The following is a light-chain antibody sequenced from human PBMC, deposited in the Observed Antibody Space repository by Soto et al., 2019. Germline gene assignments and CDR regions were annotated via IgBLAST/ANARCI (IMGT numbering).Light chain of an antibody. CDR3: SSYTSSSTRV. Sequence: QSVLTQPASVSGSPGQSITISCTGTSSDVGGYNYVSWYQQNPGKAPKLMIYDVNNRPSGVSYRFSGSKSGNTASLTISGLQAEDEADYYCSSYTSSSTRVFGIGTKVTVL. V-gene: IGLV2-14*01. CDR1: SSDVGGYNY. CDR2: DVN. J-gene: IGLJ1*01.